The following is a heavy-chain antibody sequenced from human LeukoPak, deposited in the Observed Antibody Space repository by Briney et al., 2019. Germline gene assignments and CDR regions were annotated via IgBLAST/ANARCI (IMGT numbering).Heavy chain of an antibody. CDR2: INHSGST. D-gene: IGHD4-11*01. CDR1: GGSFSGYY. CDR3: ARGFSYSTWYYYYYGMDV. J-gene: IGHJ6*02. Sequence: SETLSLTCAVHGGSFSGYYWSWIRQPPGKGLEWIGEINHSGSTNYNPSLKSRVTISVDTSKNQFSLKLSSVTAADTAVYYCARGFSYSTWYYYYYGMDVWGQGTTVTVSS. V-gene: IGHV4-34*01.